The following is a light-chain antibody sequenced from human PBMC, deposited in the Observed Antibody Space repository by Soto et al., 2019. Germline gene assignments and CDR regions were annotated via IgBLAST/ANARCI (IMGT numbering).Light chain of an antibody. CDR3: QHFNSYPIT. V-gene: IGKV1-13*02. Sequence: AIQLTQSPSSLSASVGDRVTITCRASQGITSALAWYQQKPGKAPKLLLSIASSLESGVPSRFSGSGSGTDFTLTISSLQPEDFATYFCQHFNSYPITFGQGTRLDIK. J-gene: IGKJ5*01. CDR2: IAS. CDR1: QGITSA.